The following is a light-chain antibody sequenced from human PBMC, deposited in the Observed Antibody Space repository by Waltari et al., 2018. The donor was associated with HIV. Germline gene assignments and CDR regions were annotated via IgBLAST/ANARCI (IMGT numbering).Light chain of an antibody. CDR1: DLDIGNSNL. CDR2: DVS. V-gene: IGLV2-23*02. CDR3: LTYVSKTSTWQ. J-gene: IGLJ3*02. Sequence: QSALTQPASVSGNPGQSVTITCTGTDLDIGNSNLVSWFQQHPGKAPKLLIYDVSKRPSGVSSRFSGSKSGYFASLTISGLLTEDESSYYCLTYVSKTSTWQFGGGTYLTV.